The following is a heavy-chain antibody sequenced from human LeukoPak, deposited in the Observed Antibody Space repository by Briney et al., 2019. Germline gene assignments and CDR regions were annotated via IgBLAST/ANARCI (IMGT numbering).Heavy chain of an antibody. J-gene: IGHJ3*02. Sequence: SETLSLTCTVSGGSINNYYWSWIRQPAGKGLEWIGRIYTRGSTNYNPSLKSRVSMSVDTSKNQFSLKLSSVTAADTAVYYCARGRYCSADICSGGDAFDIWGQGTMVSVSS. V-gene: IGHV4-4*07. D-gene: IGHD2-15*01. CDR2: IYTRGST. CDR3: ARGRYCSADICSGGDAFDI. CDR1: GGSINNYY.